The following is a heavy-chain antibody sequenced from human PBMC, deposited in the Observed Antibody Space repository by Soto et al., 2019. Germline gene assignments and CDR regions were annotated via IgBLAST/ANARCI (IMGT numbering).Heavy chain of an antibody. CDR1: GFTFGDYY. V-gene: IGHV3-11*06. D-gene: IGHD2-15*01. Sequence: VGSLRLSGAASGFTFGDYYMSWIRQAPWKGLEWVSHTSSSSSYTNYADSVKGRFTMSRDNAKNSLYLQMHSLRAEDTAVYYCARDLGYCSGGRCYSYYHGMDVWGQGTTVTVSS. CDR3: ARDLGYCSGGRCYSYYHGMDV. CDR2: TSSSSSYT. J-gene: IGHJ6*02.